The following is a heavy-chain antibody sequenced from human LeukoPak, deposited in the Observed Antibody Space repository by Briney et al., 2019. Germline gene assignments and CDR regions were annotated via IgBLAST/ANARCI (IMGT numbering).Heavy chain of an antibody. CDR2: ISSSGSTI. CDR3: ARAAPSYCSSTSCHRRVPFQH. Sequence: AGGSLRLSCGASGFTFSSYEMNWVRQAPGKGLEWVSYISSSGSTIYYADSVKGRFTISRDNAKNSLYLQMNSLRAEDTAVYYCARAAPSYCSSTSCHRRVPFQHWGQGTLVTVSS. J-gene: IGHJ1*01. V-gene: IGHV3-48*03. CDR1: GFTFSSYE. D-gene: IGHD2-2*01.